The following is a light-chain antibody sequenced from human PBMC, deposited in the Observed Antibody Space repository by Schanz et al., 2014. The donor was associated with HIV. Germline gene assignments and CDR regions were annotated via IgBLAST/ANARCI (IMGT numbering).Light chain of an antibody. J-gene: IGLJ1*01. CDR3: CSYADGGTYV. V-gene: IGLV2-11*01. Sequence: QSALNQPRSVSGSPGQSVTIFCTGTSSDVGAYDYVSWYQQHPGKAPKLMIFDVTERPSGVPDRLSGSKSGNTASLTISGLQAEDEADYYCCSYADGGTYVFGTGTKLTVL. CDR1: SSDVGAYDY. CDR2: DVT.